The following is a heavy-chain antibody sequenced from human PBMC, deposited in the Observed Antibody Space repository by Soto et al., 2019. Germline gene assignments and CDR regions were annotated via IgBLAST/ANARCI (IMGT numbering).Heavy chain of an antibody. D-gene: IGHD3-10*01. CDR3: ARESDYNDTFDP. CDR2: INSRSTTI. CDR1: GFTFRRYN. V-gene: IGHV3-48*02. Sequence: EVQLVESGGDVVQPGGSLRLSCRASGFTFRRYNLNWFRQAPGKVLEWISYINSRSTTIYYADSVTARFTVSRENDKNSLFLQMDSRKEEDTAIYYCARESDYNDTFDPWGQGTLVTVSS. J-gene: IGHJ5*02.